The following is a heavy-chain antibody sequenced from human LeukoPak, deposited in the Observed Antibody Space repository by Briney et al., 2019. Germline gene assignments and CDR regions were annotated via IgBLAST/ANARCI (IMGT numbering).Heavy chain of an antibody. J-gene: IGHJ4*02. CDR2: ISSSSSYI. CDR3: ARDYYYDSSGYIWG. Sequence: GGSLRLSCAASGFTFSDYYMNWVRQAPGKGLEWVSSISSSSSYIYYADSVKGRFTISRDNAANSLYLQMNSLRAEDTAVYYCARDYYYDSSGYIWGWGQGTLVTVSS. D-gene: IGHD3-22*01. V-gene: IGHV3-21*01. CDR1: GFTFSDYY.